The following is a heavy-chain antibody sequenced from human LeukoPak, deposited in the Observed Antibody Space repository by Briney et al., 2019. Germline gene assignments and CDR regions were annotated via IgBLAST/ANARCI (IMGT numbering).Heavy chain of an antibody. CDR2: IYYSGST. CDR3: ARRSTYDSSGYYSR. D-gene: IGHD3-22*01. V-gene: IGHV4-39*01. Sequence: PSETLSLTCTVSGSSISSTTYYWGWIRQPPGKVLEWIGSIYYSGSTYYNPSLKSRVTLSADTSKNQFSLKLSSVTAADTAVYYCARRSTYDSSGYYSRWGQGTLVTVSS. J-gene: IGHJ4*02. CDR1: GSSISSTTYY.